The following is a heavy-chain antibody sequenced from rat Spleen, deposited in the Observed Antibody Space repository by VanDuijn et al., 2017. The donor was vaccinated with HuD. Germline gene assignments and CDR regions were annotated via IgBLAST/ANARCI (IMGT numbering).Heavy chain of an antibody. Sequence: EVKLVESGGGLVQPGGSLKLSCAASGFNFNDYWMGWVRQAPTKGLEWVATISYGDRSGHSSTYYRDSGKGRFTISRDNAKSTLYLQMNSLRSEDTATYYCTRADYDGTYYYWYFDFWGPGTMVTVSS. CDR1: GFNFNDYW. CDR3: TRADYDGTYYYWYFDF. J-gene: IGHJ1*01. V-gene: IGHV5-29*01. D-gene: IGHD1-12*02. CDR2: ISYGDRSGHSST.